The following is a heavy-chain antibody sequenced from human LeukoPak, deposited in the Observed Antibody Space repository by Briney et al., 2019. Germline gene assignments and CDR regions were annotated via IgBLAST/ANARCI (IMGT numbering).Heavy chain of an antibody. CDR1: GGSISGYY. Sequence: SETLSLTCTVSGGSISGYYWSWIRQPPGKGLEWIGEINHSGSTNYNPSLKSRVTISVDTSKNQFSLKLSSVTAADTAVYYCARGGDILTGYYTHNYVYWGQGTLVTVSS. D-gene: IGHD3-9*01. CDR2: INHSGST. CDR3: ARGGDILTGYYTHNYVY. V-gene: IGHV4-34*01. J-gene: IGHJ4*02.